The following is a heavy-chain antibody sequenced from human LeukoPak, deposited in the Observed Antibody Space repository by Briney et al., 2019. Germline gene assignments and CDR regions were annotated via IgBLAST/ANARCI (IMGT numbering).Heavy chain of an antibody. CDR3: ASTVSFYWYFDL. V-gene: IGHV4-34*01. D-gene: IGHD3-16*01. CDR1: GGSFSGYY. J-gene: IGHJ2*01. CDR2: INHSGST. Sequence: PSETLSLTCAVSGGSFSGYYWSWIRQPPGKGLEWIGEINHSGSTNYNPSLKSRVTISVDTSKNQFSLKLSSVTAADTAVYYCASTVSFYWYFDLWGRGTLVTVSS.